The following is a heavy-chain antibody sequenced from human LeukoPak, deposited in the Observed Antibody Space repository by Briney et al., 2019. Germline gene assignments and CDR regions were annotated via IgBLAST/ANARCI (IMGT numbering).Heavy chain of an antibody. D-gene: IGHD6-19*01. J-gene: IGHJ4*02. CDR3: ARVGLNGNSSVWYSYFVY. CDR1: GDSVSTNSGA. CDR2: TYYRSKWYR. Sequence: SQTLSLTCVISGDSVSTNSGAWTWIRQSPSRGLEWLGRTYYRSKWYRYYAESVTGRITINPDTSKNQFSLQLNSVTPEDTAEYCRARVGLNGNSSVWYSYFVYWGQGIMVTVSS. V-gene: IGHV6-1*01.